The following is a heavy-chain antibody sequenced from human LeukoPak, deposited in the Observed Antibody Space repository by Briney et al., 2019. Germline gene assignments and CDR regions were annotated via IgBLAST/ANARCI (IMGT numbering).Heavy chain of an antibody. CDR1: GGSISSGGYY. J-gene: IGHJ4*02. V-gene: IGHV4-30-2*01. Sequence: SETLSLTCTVSGGSISSGGYYWSWIRQPPGKGLEWIGYIYHSGSTYYNPSLKSRVTISVDRSKNQFSLKLSSVTAADTAVYYCAGDLDYYDSSGYPPLDYWGQGTLVTVSS. D-gene: IGHD3-22*01. CDR2: IYHSGST. CDR3: AGDLDYYDSSGYPPLDY.